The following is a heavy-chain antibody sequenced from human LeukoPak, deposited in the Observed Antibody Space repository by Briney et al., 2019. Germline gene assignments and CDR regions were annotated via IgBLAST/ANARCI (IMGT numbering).Heavy chain of an antibody. CDR1: GFTFSSSW. J-gene: IGHJ1*01. CDR2: IKEDGSQK. Sequence: PGGSLRLSCAASGFTFSSSWMTWVRQAPGKGLEWVANIKEDGSQKYYVDSVKGRFTISRDNAKRTLYVQMNSLRAEDTAVYYCARDEPASRGSWFIQNWGQGTLVTVSS. CDR3: ARDEPASRGSWFIQN. V-gene: IGHV3-7*03. D-gene: IGHD6-13*01.